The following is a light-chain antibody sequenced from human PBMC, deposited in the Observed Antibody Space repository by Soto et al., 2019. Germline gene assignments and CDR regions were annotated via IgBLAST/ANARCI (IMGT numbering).Light chain of an antibody. CDR1: QGISTY. CDR3: QQLKIYPYT. V-gene: IGKV1-9*01. J-gene: IGKJ2*01. CDR2: AAS. Sequence: DIQLTQSPSFLSASVGDRVTITCRASQGISTYLAWFQQSPGSAPKLLIYAASTLQSGVPSRFSGSGSGTVLTLTISSLQPEDFATYYCQQLKIYPYTFGPGTKLEIK.